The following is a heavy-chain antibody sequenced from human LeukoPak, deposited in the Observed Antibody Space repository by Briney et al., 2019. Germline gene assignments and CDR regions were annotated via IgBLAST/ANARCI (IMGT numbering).Heavy chain of an antibody. CDR3: ARGRGSYYFDY. D-gene: IGHD1-26*01. V-gene: IGHV3-53*01. J-gene: IGHJ4*02. CDR1: GFTVSTNY. CDR2: IYSGGST. Sequence: PVGSLRLSCAASGFTVSTNYMSWVRQAPGKGLEWVSVIYSGGSTYYADSVKGRFTISRDNSKNTLYLQMNSLRAEDTAVYYCARGRGSYYFDYWGQGTLVTVSS.